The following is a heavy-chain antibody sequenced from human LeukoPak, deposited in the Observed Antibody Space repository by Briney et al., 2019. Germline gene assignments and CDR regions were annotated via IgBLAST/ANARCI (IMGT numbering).Heavy chain of an antibody. CDR1: GGTFSSYA. D-gene: IGHD5-24*01. V-gene: IGHV1-69*13. CDR3: ARPRDPTSRHFDY. J-gene: IGHJ4*02. Sequence: SVKVSCKASGGTFSSYAISWVRQAPGQGLEWMGGIIPIFGTANYAQKFQGRVTITADESTSTAYMELSSLRSEDTAVYYCARPRDPTSRHFDYWGQGTLVTVSS. CDR2: IIPIFGTA.